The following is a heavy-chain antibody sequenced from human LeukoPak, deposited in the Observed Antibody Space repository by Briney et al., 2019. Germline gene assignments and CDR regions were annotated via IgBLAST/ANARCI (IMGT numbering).Heavy chain of an antibody. CDR1: GYTFTRYG. V-gene: IGHV1-18*01. CDR3: ARDRDGSGDVFDP. CDR2: ISAYSGNT. Sequence: ASVKVSCKASGYTFTRYGISWVRQAPGQGLEWMGWISAYSGNTQYAQKLQGRVTMTTDTSTSTAYMELRSLRSDDTAVYYCARDRDGSGDVFDPWGQGTLVIVSS. J-gene: IGHJ5*02. D-gene: IGHD3-10*01.